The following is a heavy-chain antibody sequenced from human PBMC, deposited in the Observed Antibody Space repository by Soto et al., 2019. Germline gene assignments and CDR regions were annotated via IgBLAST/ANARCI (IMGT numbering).Heavy chain of an antibody. CDR2: IWYDGSNK. CDR3: ARDLGGSGSYSAFDY. D-gene: IGHD3-10*01. CDR1: GFTFSSYG. Sequence: QVQLVESGGGVVQPGRSLRLSCAASGFTFSSYGMHWVRQAPGKGLEWVAVIWYDGSNKYYADSVKGRFTISRDNSKNTLYRQMNSLRAEDTAVYYCARDLGGSGSYSAFDYWGQGTLVTVSS. V-gene: IGHV3-33*01. J-gene: IGHJ4*02.